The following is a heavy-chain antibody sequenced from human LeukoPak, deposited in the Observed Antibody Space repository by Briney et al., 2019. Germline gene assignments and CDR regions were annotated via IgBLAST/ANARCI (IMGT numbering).Heavy chain of an antibody. CDR3: ARGITGT. Sequence: SETLSLTCAAYGGSFSGYYWSWIRQPPGKGLEWIGEINHSGSTNYNPSLKSRVTISVDTSKNQFSLKLSSVTAADTAVYYCARGITGTWGQGTLVTVSS. J-gene: IGHJ5*02. CDR1: GGSFSGYY. CDR2: INHSGST. D-gene: IGHD1-20*01. V-gene: IGHV4-34*01.